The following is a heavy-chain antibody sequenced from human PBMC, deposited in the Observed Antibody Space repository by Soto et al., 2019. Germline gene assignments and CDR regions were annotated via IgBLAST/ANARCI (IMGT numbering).Heavy chain of an antibody. V-gene: IGHV3-33*08. Sequence: GGSLRLSCAASGFTFSSYGMHWVRQAPGKGLEWVAVIWYDGSNKYYADSVKGRFTISRDNSKNTLYLQMDSLRAEDTAVYYCARTRPQTEAFDPWGQGTLVTVSS. CDR1: GFTFSSYG. J-gene: IGHJ5*02. CDR2: IWYDGSNK. D-gene: IGHD6-6*01. CDR3: ARTRPQTEAFDP.